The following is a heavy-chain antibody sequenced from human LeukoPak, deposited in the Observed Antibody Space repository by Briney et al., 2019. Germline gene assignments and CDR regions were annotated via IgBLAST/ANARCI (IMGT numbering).Heavy chain of an antibody. CDR1: GGSFSGYY. V-gene: IGHV4-34*01. J-gene: IGHJ4*02. Sequence: PSETLSLTCAVYGGSFSGYYWSWIRQPPGKGLEWIGEINHSGSTNYNPSLKSRVTISVDTSKNQFSLKLSSVTAADTAVYYCARVPSDDDFWSGYSPYFDYWGQGNLVTVSS. D-gene: IGHD3-3*01. CDR2: INHSGST. CDR3: ARVPSDDDFWSGYSPYFDY.